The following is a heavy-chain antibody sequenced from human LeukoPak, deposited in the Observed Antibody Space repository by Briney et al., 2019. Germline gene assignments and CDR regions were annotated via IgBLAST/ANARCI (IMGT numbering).Heavy chain of an antibody. V-gene: IGHV3-74*01. J-gene: IGHJ4*02. Sequence: GGSLRLPCAASGFTFSSYWMHWVRQAPGKGLVWVSRINNDGRSTTYADSVKGRFTISRDNAKNTLYLQMNSLRAEDTAVYYCARDLDYGDYVPFDYWGQGTLVTVSS. CDR1: GFTFSSYW. CDR2: INNDGRST. D-gene: IGHD4-17*01. CDR3: ARDLDYGDYVPFDY.